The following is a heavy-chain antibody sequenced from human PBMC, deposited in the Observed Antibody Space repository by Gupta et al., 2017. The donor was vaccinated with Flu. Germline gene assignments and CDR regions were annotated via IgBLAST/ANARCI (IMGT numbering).Heavy chain of an antibody. D-gene: IGHD4-17*01. CDR1: GFTLSDYW. CDR2: INRDGSVI. J-gene: IGHJ5*01. V-gene: IGHV3-7*01. CDR3: ARDVGSGDYDS. Sequence: EVQLVESRGGLVQPGGSLRLSCGASGFTLSDYWMSWVRQAPGKGPELVANINRDGSVINYMDFVRGRFTISRDNAKNAVYFQMNSLRVDDTAVYYCARDVGSGDYDSWGQGTLVTVSS.